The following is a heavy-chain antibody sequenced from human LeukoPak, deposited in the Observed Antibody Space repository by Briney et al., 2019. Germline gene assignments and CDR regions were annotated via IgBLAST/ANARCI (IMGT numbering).Heavy chain of an antibody. CDR3: APDSYSSSWYWSFDL. CDR1: GFTFSSYC. V-gene: IGHV3-74*01. D-gene: IGHD6-13*01. Sequence: PGGSLTLSCKASGFTFSSYCVHWARESPGKGLVCVSRINGDGSSTYDADSVKGRFTISRDNAKNTVYLQMNSLRDEDTAVYCCAPDSYSSSWYWSFDLWGRGTLVTVSS. CDR2: INGDGSST. J-gene: IGHJ2*01.